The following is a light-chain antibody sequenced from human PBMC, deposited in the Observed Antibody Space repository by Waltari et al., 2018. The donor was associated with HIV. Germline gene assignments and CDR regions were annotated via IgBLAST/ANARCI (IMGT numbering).Light chain of an antibody. Sequence: EVVLTQSPGTLSFSPVERATLSCRASQSFIIHSLAWYRQKERQAPSLLSYGASSRATGIQDRFSGSGSGTDFTLTISRLEDEDFGVYYGQQYGRSPPTFGQGTRLEIK. V-gene: IGKV3-20*01. CDR2: GAS. CDR3: QQYGRSPPT. J-gene: IGKJ5*01. CDR1: QSFIIHS.